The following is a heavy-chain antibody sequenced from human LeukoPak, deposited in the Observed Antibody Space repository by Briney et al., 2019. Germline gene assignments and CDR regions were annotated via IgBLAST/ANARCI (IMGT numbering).Heavy chain of an antibody. CDR3: AASRLPWALDV. Sequence: GGSLRLSCAASGFSFSSNWMVWVRQAPGEGLEWVANINQDGSQMYYVDSVKGRFTIFRDNAKSSLFLQMNSLRAEDAAVYFCAASRLPWALDVWGQGTVDTVSS. V-gene: IGHV3-7*03. J-gene: IGHJ3*01. D-gene: IGHD7-27*01. CDR2: INQDGSQM. CDR1: GFSFSSNW.